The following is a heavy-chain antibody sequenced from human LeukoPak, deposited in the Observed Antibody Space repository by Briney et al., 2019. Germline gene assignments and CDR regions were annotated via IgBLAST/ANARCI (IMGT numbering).Heavy chain of an antibody. CDR1: GFTVSSNY. CDR3: AKGLPGFGDLLDVWNY. J-gene: IGHJ4*02. CDR2: FYSGGRT. D-gene: IGHD3-10*01. Sequence: GGSLRLSCAASGFTVSSNYMTWVRQTPGKGLEWVSLFYSGGRTYYADSVKGRFTISRDNSKNTLYLQMNSLRAEDTALYYCAKGLPGFGDLLDVWNYWGQGILVTVSS. V-gene: IGHV3-53*01.